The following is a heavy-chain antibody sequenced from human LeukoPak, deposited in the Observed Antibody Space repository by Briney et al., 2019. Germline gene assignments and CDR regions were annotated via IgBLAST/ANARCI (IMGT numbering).Heavy chain of an antibody. CDR3: TKDRNRGPAAYDFDY. CDR2: IANDGKDK. CDR1: GFTFSGYG. Sequence: GGSLRLSCAASGFTFSGYGMHWVRQAPGKGLEWLSVIANDGKDKKYTESVKGRFTISRDNSKNTLYLQMNSLRVDDTVVYYCTKDRNRGPAAYDFDYWGAGTLITVSS. D-gene: IGHD2-2*01. J-gene: IGHJ4*02. V-gene: IGHV3-30*18.